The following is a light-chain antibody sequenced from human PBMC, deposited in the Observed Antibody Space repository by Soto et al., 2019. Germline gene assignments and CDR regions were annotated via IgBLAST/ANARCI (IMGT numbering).Light chain of an antibody. Sequence: QSVLTQPASVSGSPGQSITISCTGTSSDVGGYNYVSWYQQHPGKAPKLMIYDVSNRPSGVSNRFSGSKSGNTASLTISGLQAEDEADYYCSSCTSSSTNWVFGGGTQLSVL. J-gene: IGLJ3*02. CDR3: SSCTSSSTNWV. CDR1: SSDVGGYNY. CDR2: DVS. V-gene: IGLV2-14*01.